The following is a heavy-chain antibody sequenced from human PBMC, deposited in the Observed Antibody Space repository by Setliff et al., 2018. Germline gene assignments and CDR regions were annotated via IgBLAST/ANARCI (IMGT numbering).Heavy chain of an antibody. CDR2: IIPMFGTP. J-gene: IGHJ5*02. CDR3: ARSPAVLGIVYLDP. V-gene: IGHV1-69*05. Sequence: GASVKVSCKASGDSFNNYAISWVRQAPGQGLEWMGGIIPMFGTPAYAQKFQDRVTITTDESTSIAYMELDSLRSEDTAVYYCARSPAVLGIVYLDPWGQGTLVTVSS. D-gene: IGHD2-15*01. CDR1: GDSFNNYA.